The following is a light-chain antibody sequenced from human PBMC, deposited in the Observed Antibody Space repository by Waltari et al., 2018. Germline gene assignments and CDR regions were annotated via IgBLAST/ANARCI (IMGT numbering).Light chain of an antibody. CDR2: AAS. J-gene: IGKJ3*01. Sequence: DIQMTQSPSSVSASVGDRVTITCRASQDISSWLAWYQQKPGKAPKLLIYAASSLQSGVPSRFRSSGSGTDVTLTISSLQPEDFATYYCQQANTVPFTCGPGAKVDI. V-gene: IGKV1D-12*01. CDR1: QDISSW. CDR3: QQANTVPFT.